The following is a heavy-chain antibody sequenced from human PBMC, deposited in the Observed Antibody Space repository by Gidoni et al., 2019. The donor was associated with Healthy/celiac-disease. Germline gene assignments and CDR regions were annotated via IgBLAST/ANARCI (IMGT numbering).Heavy chain of an antibody. CDR1: GGSISSYY. CDR3: ARERYDILTGYPGYYGMDV. D-gene: IGHD3-9*01. V-gene: IGHV4-59*01. J-gene: IGHJ6*02. CDR2: IYYSGST. Sequence: QVQLQESGPGLVKPSETLSLTCTVSGGSISSYYWSWIRQPPGKGLEWIGYIYYSGSTNYNPSLKSRVTISVDTSKNQFSLKLSSVTAADTAVYYCARERYDILTGYPGYYGMDVWGQGTTVTVSS.